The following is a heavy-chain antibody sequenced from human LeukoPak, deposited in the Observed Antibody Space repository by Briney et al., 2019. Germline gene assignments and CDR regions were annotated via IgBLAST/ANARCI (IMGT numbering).Heavy chain of an antibody. J-gene: IGHJ4*02. Sequence: GGSLRLSCAASGFTFSSYSMNWVRQAPGKGLEWVSSISSSSSYIYYADSVKGRFTISRDNAKNSLYMQMNSLRAEDTAVYYCARDTVDTAMVFDYWGQGTLVTVSS. CDR3: ARDTVDTAMVFDY. D-gene: IGHD5-18*01. V-gene: IGHV3-21*01. CDR2: ISSSSSYI. CDR1: GFTFSSYS.